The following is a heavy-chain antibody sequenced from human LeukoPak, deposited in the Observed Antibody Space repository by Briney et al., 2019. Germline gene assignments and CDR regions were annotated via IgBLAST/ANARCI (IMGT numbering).Heavy chain of an antibody. CDR2: INSDGCRT. CDR3: TAGDTSMGDY. D-gene: IGHD3-10*01. Sequence: PGGSLRLSCAASGFTFSTYWMHWVRQAPGKGLVWVSRINSDGCRTNYADSVKGRFTISRDNAKNTLYLQVNSLRADDTAVYYCTAGDTSMGDYWGQGTLVTVSS. V-gene: IGHV3-74*01. J-gene: IGHJ4*02. CDR1: GFTFSTYW.